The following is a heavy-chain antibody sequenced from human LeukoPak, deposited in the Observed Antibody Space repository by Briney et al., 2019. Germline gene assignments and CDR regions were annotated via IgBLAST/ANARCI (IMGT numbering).Heavy chain of an antibody. CDR2: INEDGSEK. CDR3: ARDFGIWSGGFYP. J-gene: IGHJ5*02. CDR1: GFTFSSYW. Sequence: GGSLRLSCAASGFTFSSYWMSWVRQAPGKGLEWVANINEDGSEKYYVDSVKGRFTISRDNARNSLYLQMNSLRAEETAVYYCARDFGIWSGGFYPCGQGTLVTVSS. V-gene: IGHV3-7*01. D-gene: IGHD2-15*01.